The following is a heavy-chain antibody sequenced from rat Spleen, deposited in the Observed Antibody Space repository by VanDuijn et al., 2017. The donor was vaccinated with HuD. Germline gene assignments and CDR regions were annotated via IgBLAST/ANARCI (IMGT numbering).Heavy chain of an antibody. V-gene: IGHV2S12*01. CDR1: GFSLTSNG. J-gene: IGHJ2*01. D-gene: IGHD1-11*01. Sequence: QVQLKESGPGLVQPSQTLSLTCTVSGFSLTSNGVSWVRQPPGKGLEWIAAISSGGSTYYNSALKSRLSISRDPSKSQVFLKMNSLQTEDTAIYFCTRGGYSHYFDYWGQGVMVTVSS. CDR3: TRGGYSHYFDY. CDR2: ISSGGST.